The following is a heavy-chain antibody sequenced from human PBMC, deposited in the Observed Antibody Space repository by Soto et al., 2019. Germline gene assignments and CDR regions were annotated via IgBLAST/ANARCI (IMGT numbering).Heavy chain of an antibody. CDR1: GGFI. V-gene: IGHV4-59*01. Sequence: PSETLSLTCTVSGGFIWGWIRQSPDKGLEWIGYIYYSGRYNYNPSLESRLTISIDTSKTQFSLRLASVTAADTAVYYCVAGSGWHGPLASWGQGTLVTVSS. CDR2: IYYSGRY. D-gene: IGHD2-15*01. J-gene: IGHJ5*02. CDR3: VAGSGWHGPLAS.